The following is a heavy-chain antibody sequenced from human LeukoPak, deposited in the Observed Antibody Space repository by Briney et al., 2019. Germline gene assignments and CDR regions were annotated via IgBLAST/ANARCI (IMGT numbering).Heavy chain of an antibody. V-gene: IGHV4-31*03. J-gene: IGHJ4*02. CDR2: IYYSGST. CDR3: ARRLSYSYGSLDY. CDR1: GGSISGGGYY. D-gene: IGHD5-18*01. Sequence: SQTLSLTCTVSGGSISGGGYYWSWIRQHPGKGLEWIGYIYYSGSTYYNPSLKSRVTISVDTSKNQFSLKLSSVTAADTAVYYCARRLSYSYGSLDYWGQGTLVTVSS.